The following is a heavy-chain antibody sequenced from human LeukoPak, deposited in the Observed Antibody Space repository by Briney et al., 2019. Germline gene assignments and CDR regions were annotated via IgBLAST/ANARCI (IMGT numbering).Heavy chain of an antibody. D-gene: IGHD1-26*01. J-gene: IGHJ4*02. CDR1: GFTFSNYA. CDR3: ARAIGGIGWEPLDY. CDR2: ISSNGGST. V-gene: IGHV3-64*01. Sequence: GGSLRLSCAASGFTFSNYAMQWVRQAPGKGLEYVSAISSNGGSTYYANSVKGRFTISRDNSKNTLYLQMGSLRAEDMAVYYCARAIGGIGWEPLDYWGQGTMVTVSS.